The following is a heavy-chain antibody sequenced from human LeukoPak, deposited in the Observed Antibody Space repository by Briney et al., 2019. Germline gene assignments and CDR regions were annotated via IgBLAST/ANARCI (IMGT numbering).Heavy chain of an antibody. J-gene: IGHJ3*02. V-gene: IGHV4-4*02. CDR2: IYHSGST. Sequence: SETLSLTCAVSGGSISSSNWWSWVRQPPGKGLEWIGEIYHSGSTNYNPSLKSRVTISVDKSKNQFSLKLSSVTAADTAVYYCARKSPPPAAAANAFDIWGQGTMVTVSS. CDR1: GGSISSSNW. CDR3: ARKSPPPAAAANAFDI. D-gene: IGHD6-13*01.